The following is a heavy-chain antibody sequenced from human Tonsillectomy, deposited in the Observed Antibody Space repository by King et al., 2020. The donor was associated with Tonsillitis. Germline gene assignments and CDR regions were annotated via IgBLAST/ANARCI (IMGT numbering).Heavy chain of an antibody. CDR1: GFTFSDYY. CDR3: ARDRVVTVVTRYFDL. D-gene: IGHD4-23*01. Sequence: VQLVESGGGLVKPGGSLRLSCAASGFTFSDYYMTWIRQAPGKGLEWVSYISSSGRTRYYTDSVKGRFTISRDNAKNSLYLPMNSLRAEDTAVYYCARDRVVTVVTRYFDLWGRGSLVTVS. J-gene: IGHJ2*01. V-gene: IGHV3-11*01. CDR2: ISSSGRTR.